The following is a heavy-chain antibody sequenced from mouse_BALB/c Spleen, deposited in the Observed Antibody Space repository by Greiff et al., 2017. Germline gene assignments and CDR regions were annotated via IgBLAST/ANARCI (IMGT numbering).Heavy chain of an antibody. J-gene: IGHJ1*01. V-gene: IGHV5-9-3*01. Sequence: EVKLVESGGGLVKPGGSLKLSCAASGFTFSSYAMSWVRQTPEKRLEWVATISSGGSYTYYPDSVKGRFTISRDNAKNTLYLQMSSLRSEDTAMYYCAGDDDDWYFDVWGAGTTVTVSS. D-gene: IGHD2-4*01. CDR1: GFTFSSYA. CDR2: ISSGGSYT. CDR3: AGDDDDWYFDV.